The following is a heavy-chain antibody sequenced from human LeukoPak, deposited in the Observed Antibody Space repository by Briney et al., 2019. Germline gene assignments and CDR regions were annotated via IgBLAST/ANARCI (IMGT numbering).Heavy chain of an antibody. CDR3: ARETSQKGAHYMDV. D-gene: IGHD3-16*01. V-gene: IGHV4-59*01. J-gene: IGHJ6*03. CDR1: GGSFSGFY. CDR2: IYYSGST. Sequence: SETLSLTCAVYGGSFSGFYWSWIRQPPGKGLEWIGYIYYSGSTNYNPSLKSRVTISVDTSKNQFSLKLSSVTAADTAVYYCARETSQKGAHYMDVWGKGTTVTISS.